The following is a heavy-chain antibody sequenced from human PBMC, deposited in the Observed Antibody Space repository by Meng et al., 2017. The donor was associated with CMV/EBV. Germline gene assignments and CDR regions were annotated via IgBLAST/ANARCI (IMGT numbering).Heavy chain of an antibody. J-gene: IGHJ4*02. CDR3: ARRNRIIPLDY. V-gene: IGHV3-48*03. CDR2: MSSSGSTI. CDR1: GFTFSSYE. Sequence: GESLKLSCAASGFTFSSYEMNWVRQAPGKGLEWVSYMSSSGSTIYYADSVKGRFTISRDNAKNSLYLQMNSLRAEDTAVYYCARRNRIIPLDYWGQGTLVTVSS. D-gene: IGHD1-14*01.